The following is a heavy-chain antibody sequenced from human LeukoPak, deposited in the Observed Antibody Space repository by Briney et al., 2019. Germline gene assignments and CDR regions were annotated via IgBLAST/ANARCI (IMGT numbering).Heavy chain of an antibody. J-gene: IGHJ4*02. V-gene: IGHV3-21*04. D-gene: IGHD5-12*01. CDR3: AKDLTTSVDILFDY. CDR2: IGPTGTDR. CDR1: GFTFSSCG. Sequence: GGSMRLSCAASGFTFSSCGFNWVRQAPGKGLEWVSSIGPTGTDRYYADSVRGRFTISRDNPKNTMYLQMNSLRAEDTAVYYCAKDLTTSVDILFDYWGQGTLVTVSS.